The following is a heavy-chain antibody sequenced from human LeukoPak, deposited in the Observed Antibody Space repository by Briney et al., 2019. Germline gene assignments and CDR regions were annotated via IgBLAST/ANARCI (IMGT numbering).Heavy chain of an antibody. CDR1: GFTFSSYG. Sequence: GGSLRLSCAASGFTFSSYGMPWVRQAPGKGREGVAVISYDGSNKYYADSVKGRFTISRDNSKNTLYLQMNSLRAEDTAVYYCARDSDGGYDYAYYFDYWGQGTLVTVSS. V-gene: IGHV3-30*03. J-gene: IGHJ4*02. D-gene: IGHD5-12*01. CDR2: ISYDGSNK. CDR3: ARDSDGGYDYAYYFDY.